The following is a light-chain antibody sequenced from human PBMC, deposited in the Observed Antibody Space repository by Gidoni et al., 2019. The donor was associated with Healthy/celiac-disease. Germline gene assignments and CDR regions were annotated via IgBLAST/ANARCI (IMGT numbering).Light chain of an antibody. Sequence: EIVKTQSPSTLSVSPGERANLPCRASQSVSSNLAWYQQKPGQAPRLLIYGASTRATGFPARFSGNGSGTEFTLTISSLQSEDFAVYYCQQYNNWPLTFGPGTKVDIK. V-gene: IGKV3-15*01. CDR2: GAS. J-gene: IGKJ3*01. CDR3: QQYNNWPLT. CDR1: QSVSSN.